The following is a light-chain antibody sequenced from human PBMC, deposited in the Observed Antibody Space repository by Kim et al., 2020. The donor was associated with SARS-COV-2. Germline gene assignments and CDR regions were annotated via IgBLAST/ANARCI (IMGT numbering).Light chain of an antibody. Sequence: VCTGATAARACRASQSVSSTLYWYQQEPGQAPMLLISAASTRATPIPARFSGCGSGTEFTLTIISLQSEDFEVFYCKKYNNWPLTFGGGTKVDIK. CDR1: QSVSST. CDR2: AAS. V-gene: IGKV3-15*01. CDR3: KKYNNWPLT. J-gene: IGKJ4*02.